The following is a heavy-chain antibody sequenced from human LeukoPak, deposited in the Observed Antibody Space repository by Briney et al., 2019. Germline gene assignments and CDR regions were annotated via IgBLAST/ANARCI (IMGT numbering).Heavy chain of an antibody. CDR3: ARLTWEYYFDY. V-gene: IGHV4-59*08. D-gene: IGHD1-26*01. CDR1: GGSISSYY. CDR2: IYYSGST. J-gene: IGHJ4*02. Sequence: SETLSLTCTVSGGSISSYYWSWIRQPPGKGLEWIGYIYYSGSTNYNPSLKSRVTISVDTSKNQFSLKLSSVTAADTAAYYCARLTWEYYFDYWGQGTLVTVSS.